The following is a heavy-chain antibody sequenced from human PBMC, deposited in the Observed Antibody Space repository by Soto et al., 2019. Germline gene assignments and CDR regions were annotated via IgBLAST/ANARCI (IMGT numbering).Heavy chain of an antibody. Sequence: EGQLLESGGDLVQPGGSLRLSCAASGFIFNNYAMSWVRQTPGKGLEWVSAISGSGGTTYYADSVKGRFTMSRDISKNTLFLEMNSLRAEDSAIYYCSAHSSAYCHWYLDLWGRGTLVTVSS. D-gene: IGHD3-22*01. CDR3: SAHSSAYCHWYLDL. V-gene: IGHV3-23*01. CDR2: ISGSGGTT. J-gene: IGHJ2*01. CDR1: GFIFNNYA.